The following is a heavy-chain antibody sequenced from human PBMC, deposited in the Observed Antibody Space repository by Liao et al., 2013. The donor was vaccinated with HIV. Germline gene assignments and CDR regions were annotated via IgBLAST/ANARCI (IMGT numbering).Heavy chain of an antibody. D-gene: IGHD2-21*01. CDR3: ARDWDRAGIIVGTFDY. Sequence: QVQLQESGPRLVKPSQTLSLTCTVSGNSISSDYWNWIRQPAGKGLEWIGRIESGGGTNYNPSLKSRLSLSIDTSKNQFSLKLESVTAADTALYFCARDWDRAGIIVGTFDYWGLGVMVTVSS. J-gene: IGHJ4*02. CDR1: GNSISSDY. CDR2: IESGGGT. V-gene: IGHV4-4*07.